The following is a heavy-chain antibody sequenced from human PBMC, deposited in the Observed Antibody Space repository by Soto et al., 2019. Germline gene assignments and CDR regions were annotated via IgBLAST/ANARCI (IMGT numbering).Heavy chain of an antibody. Sequence: TGGSLRLSCAASGFTVSSNYMSWVRQAPGKGLEWVSVIYSGGSTYYADSVKGRFTISRDNSKNTLYLQMNSLRAEDTAVYYCARVGRIQLGSHGMDVWGQGTTVTVSS. CDR2: IYSGGST. CDR1: GFTVSSNY. D-gene: IGHD5-18*01. CDR3: ARVGRIQLGSHGMDV. V-gene: IGHV3-53*01. J-gene: IGHJ6*02.